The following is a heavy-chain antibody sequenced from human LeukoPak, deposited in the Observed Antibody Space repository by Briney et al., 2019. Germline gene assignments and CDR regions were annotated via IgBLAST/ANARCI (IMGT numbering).Heavy chain of an antibody. CDR2: IWYGGSNK. CDR1: GFTFSSYG. J-gene: IGHJ4*02. D-gene: IGHD3-22*01. V-gene: IGHV3-33*01. CDR3: ARDGYTYYYDSSGYPRY. Sequence: GSLRLSCAASGFTFSSYGMHWVRQAPGKGLEWVAVIWYGGSNKYYADSVKGRFTISRDNSKNTLYLQMNSLRAEDTAVHYCARDGYTYYYDSSGYPRYWGQGTLVTVSS.